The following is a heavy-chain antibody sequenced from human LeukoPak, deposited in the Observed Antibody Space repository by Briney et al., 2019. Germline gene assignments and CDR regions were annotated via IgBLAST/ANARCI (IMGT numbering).Heavy chain of an antibody. CDR2: IKTTSDGGPT. CDR1: GVAFSHAW. V-gene: IGHV3-15*01. CDR3: TTNDAFDI. Sequence: GVSLRLSCAASGVAFSHAWMSWVRQAPGKGLEWVAQIKTTSDGGPTDYAAPVKGRFTISRDDSENMLYLQMNSLKTEDTAVYYCTTNDAFDIWGQGTMVIVSS. J-gene: IGHJ3*02.